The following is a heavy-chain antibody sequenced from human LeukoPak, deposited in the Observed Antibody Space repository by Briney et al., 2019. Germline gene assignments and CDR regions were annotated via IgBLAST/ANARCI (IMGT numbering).Heavy chain of an antibody. CDR2: FDPEDGET. CDR3: ARDPGRMAVVPAADTFDY. CDR1: GYTLTELS. Sequence: GASVKVSCKVSGYTLTELSMHWVRQAPGKGLEWMGGFDPEDGETIYAQKFQGRVTMTEDTSTDTAYMELSSLRSEDTAVYYCARDPGRMAVVPAADTFDYWGQGTLVTVSS. J-gene: IGHJ4*02. D-gene: IGHD2-2*01. V-gene: IGHV1-24*01.